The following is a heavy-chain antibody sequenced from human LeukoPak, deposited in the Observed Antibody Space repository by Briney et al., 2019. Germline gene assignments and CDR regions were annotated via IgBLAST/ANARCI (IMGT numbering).Heavy chain of an antibody. V-gene: IGHV4-39*07. Sequence: SETLSLTCIVSGGSISSSIYYWAWVRQPPGKGLEWIGTVFYNGATQYSPSLRSRVTISIDTSTNQFSLKLTSVTAADTALYYCARTYYYGSGSYYEHRDAFDIWGQGTMVTVSS. J-gene: IGHJ3*02. CDR2: VFYNGAT. D-gene: IGHD3-10*01. CDR3: ARTYYYGSGSYYEHRDAFDI. CDR1: GGSISSSIYY.